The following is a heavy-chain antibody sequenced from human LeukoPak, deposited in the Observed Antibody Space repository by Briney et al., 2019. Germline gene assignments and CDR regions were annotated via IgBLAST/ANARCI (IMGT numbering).Heavy chain of an antibody. D-gene: IGHD6-19*01. Sequence: SEPLSLTCTVSGGSISSYYWSWIRQPPGKGLEWVGYIYDSGSTNYNPSLKSRVTISVDTSKNQFSLKLSSVTAADTAVYYCARLNGYSSDGITYYYGMDVWGQGTTVTVSS. CDR3: ARLNGYSSDGITYYYGMDV. CDR1: GGSISSYY. CDR2: IYDSGST. V-gene: IGHV4-59*08. J-gene: IGHJ6*02.